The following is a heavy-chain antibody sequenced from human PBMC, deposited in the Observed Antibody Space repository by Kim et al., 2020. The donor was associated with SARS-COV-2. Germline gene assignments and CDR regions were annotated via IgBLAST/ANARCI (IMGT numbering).Heavy chain of an antibody. CDR3: AKSAVAGPTTLRFDY. J-gene: IGHJ4*02. V-gene: IGHV3-23*01. D-gene: IGHD6-19*01. Sequence: DSVKGRLTISRDNSKSTLYLQMNSLQAEATAVYYGAKSAVAGPTTLRFDYWGQGTLVTVSS.